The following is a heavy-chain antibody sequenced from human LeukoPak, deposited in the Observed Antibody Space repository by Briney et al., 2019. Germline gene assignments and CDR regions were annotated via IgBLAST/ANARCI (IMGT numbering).Heavy chain of an antibody. CDR3: ARELTALLWFGELGY. CDR1: GFTFSSYA. D-gene: IGHD3-10*01. Sequence: GGSLRLSCAASGFTFSSYAMHWVRQAPGKGLEWVAVMSYDGDNKFYAASVKGRFTISRDNSKNALYLRMHSLRAEDTAVYYCARELTALLWFGELGYWGQGTPVTVSS. V-gene: IGHV3-30*04. CDR2: MSYDGDNK. J-gene: IGHJ4*02.